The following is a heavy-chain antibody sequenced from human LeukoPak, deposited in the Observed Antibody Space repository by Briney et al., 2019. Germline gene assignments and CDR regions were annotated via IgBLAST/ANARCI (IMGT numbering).Heavy chain of an antibody. Sequence: ASVKVSCRASGYTFTGYYMHWVRQAPGQGLEWMGWINPNSGGTNYAQKFQGRVTMTRDTSISTAYMELSRLRSDDTAVYYCARRNSYGSLYYYYGMDVWGQGTTVTVSS. CDR3: ARRNSYGSLYYYYGMDV. V-gene: IGHV1-2*02. D-gene: IGHD5-18*01. CDR2: INPNSGGT. CDR1: GYTFTGYY. J-gene: IGHJ6*02.